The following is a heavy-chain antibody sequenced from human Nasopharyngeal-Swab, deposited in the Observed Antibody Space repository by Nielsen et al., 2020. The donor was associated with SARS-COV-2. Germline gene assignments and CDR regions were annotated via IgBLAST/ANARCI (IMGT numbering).Heavy chain of an antibody. J-gene: IGHJ3*02. Sequence: SETLSLTCTVSGGSISSYYWSWIRQPPGKGLEWIGYIYYSGSTNYNPSLKSRVTISVDTSKNQFSLKLSSVTAAETAVYYCARETRSWTGGGAFDIWGQGTMVTVSS. V-gene: IGHV4-59*01. CDR2: IYYSGST. CDR3: ARETRSWTGGGAFDI. D-gene: IGHD6-13*01. CDR1: GGSISSYY.